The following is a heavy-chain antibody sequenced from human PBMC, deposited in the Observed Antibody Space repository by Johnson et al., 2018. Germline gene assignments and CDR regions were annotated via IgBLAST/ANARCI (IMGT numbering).Heavy chain of an antibody. J-gene: IGHJ3*02. V-gene: IGHV3-72*01. CDR1: GFTFSDHF. Sequence: QLVESGGGLVQPGGSLRLSCAASGFTFSDHFMDWVRQAPGKGLEWVGRIRKKVNSYTTEYAASVKERFSVSRDDSENSLYLQMNSLKIEDTAVYYCGRVSGSYVFDIWGQGTLVSVSS. D-gene: IGHD1-26*01. CDR2: IRKKVNSYTT. CDR3: GRVSGSYVFDI.